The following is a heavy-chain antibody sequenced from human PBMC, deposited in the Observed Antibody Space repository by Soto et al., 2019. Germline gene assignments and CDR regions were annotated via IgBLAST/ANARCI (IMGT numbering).Heavy chain of an antibody. Sequence: SETLSLTCVVSGGTINSISYYWGWIRQAPGKGLEWIGSVYYSGNTYYTPSLKSRVTISVDTSNNHFSLKLSSVTAADTAVYYCATTFDSSGYYIDYGMDVWGQGTAVTVSS. CDR1: GGTINSISYY. D-gene: IGHD3-22*01. V-gene: IGHV4-39*02. CDR3: ATTFDSSGYYIDYGMDV. J-gene: IGHJ6*02. CDR2: VYYSGNT.